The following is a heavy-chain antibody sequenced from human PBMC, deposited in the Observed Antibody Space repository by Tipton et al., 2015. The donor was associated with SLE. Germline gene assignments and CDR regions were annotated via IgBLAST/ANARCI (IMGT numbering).Heavy chain of an antibody. J-gene: IGHJ4*02. CDR2: IYYSGST. D-gene: IGHD6-19*01. V-gene: IGHV4-59*01. Sequence: LRLSCTVSGGSISSYYWSWIRQPPGKGLEWIGYIYYSGSTNYNPSLKNRVTISVDTSKNQFSLKLSSVTAADTAVYYCASGRAVAGGDYFDYWGQGTLVTVSS. CDR1: GGSISSYY. CDR3: ASGRAVAGGDYFDY.